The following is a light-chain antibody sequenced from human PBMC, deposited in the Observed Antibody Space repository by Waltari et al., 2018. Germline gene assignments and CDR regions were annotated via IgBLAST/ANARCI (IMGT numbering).Light chain of an antibody. J-gene: IGLJ3*02. CDR2: DVS. CDR3: NSYAGSSSWV. Sequence: QSALTQPASVSGSPGQSITISCTGTSSDACFYNSVSWYQQHPGKAPKLMIYDVSERPSGVSNRFSGSKSGNTASLTISGLQAEDEADYYCNSYAGSSSWVFGGGTKLTVL. CDR1: SSDACFYNS. V-gene: IGLV2-14*01.